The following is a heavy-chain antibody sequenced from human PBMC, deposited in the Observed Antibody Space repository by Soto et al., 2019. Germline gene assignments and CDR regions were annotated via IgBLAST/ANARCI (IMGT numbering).Heavy chain of an antibody. CDR2: ISYDGNNE. Sequence: GGSLRLSCVASGFYFSAFVMHWVRQTPGKGLEWLTLISYDGNNEYYSDSVKGRFTISRDHSKNTLYLQMESLRPEDTAVYYCARFRVRGWGRWRASDSWGQGTPVTLSS. CDR3: ARFRVRGWGRWRASDS. D-gene: IGHD7-27*01. J-gene: IGHJ3*02. CDR1: GFYFSAFV. V-gene: IGHV3-30*03.